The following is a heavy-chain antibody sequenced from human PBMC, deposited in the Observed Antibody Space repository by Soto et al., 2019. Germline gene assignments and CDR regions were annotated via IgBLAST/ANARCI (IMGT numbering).Heavy chain of an antibody. CDR1: GFTFSSYW. J-gene: IGHJ4*02. D-gene: IGHD3-22*01. CDR3: ARGPTYDSSGSPDFDY. Sequence: GGSLRLSCAASGFTFSSYWMHGARKAPGKGLVWVSRINSDGSSTSYADSVKGRFTISRDNAKNTLYLQMNSLRAEDTAVYYCARGPTYDSSGSPDFDYWGQGTLVTVSS. V-gene: IGHV3-74*01. CDR2: INSDGSST.